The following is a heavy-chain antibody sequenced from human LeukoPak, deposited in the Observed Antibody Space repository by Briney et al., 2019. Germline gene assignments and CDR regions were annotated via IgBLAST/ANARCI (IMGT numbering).Heavy chain of an antibody. CDR1: GFTFSSYS. CDR2: ISSSSSYI. Sequence: GGSLRLSCVASGFTFSSYSMNWVRQAPGKGLEWVSSISSSSSYIYYADSVKGRFTISRDNAKNSLYLQMNSLRAEDTAVYYCARDPLFTEYYFDYWGQGTLVTVSS. J-gene: IGHJ4*02. CDR3: ARDPLFTEYYFDY. D-gene: IGHD2-21*01. V-gene: IGHV3-21*01.